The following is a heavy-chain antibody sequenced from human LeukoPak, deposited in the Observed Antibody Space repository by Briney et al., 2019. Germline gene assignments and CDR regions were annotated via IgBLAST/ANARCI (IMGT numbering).Heavy chain of an antibody. D-gene: IGHD4-17*01. Sequence: SETLSLTCAVSGYSISGGYYWGWIRQPPGKGLEWIGSIYHSGSTYYNPSLKSRVTISVDTSKNQFPLKLSSVTAADTAVYYCARHRGFDYGDYELDYWGQGTLVTVSS. CDR3: ARHRGFDYGDYELDY. V-gene: IGHV4-38-2*01. CDR1: GYSISGGYY. CDR2: IYHSGST. J-gene: IGHJ4*02.